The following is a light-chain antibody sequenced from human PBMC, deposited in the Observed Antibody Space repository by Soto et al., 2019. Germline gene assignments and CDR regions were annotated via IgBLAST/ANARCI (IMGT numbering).Light chain of an antibody. V-gene: IGKV1-5*01. CDR1: QSISSW. Sequence: IQIIQSPPTLSASLGDRVNLTRRASQSISSWLAWYQQKPGKAPKLLIYDASSLETGVPSRFSGSGSGTEFTLTISGLQSEDFATYYCQQCYSCPRTFGRGTKVDIK. CDR2: DAS. J-gene: IGKJ4*02. CDR3: QQCYSCPRT.